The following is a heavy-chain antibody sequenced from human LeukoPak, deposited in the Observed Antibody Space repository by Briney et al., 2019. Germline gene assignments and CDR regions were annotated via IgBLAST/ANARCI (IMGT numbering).Heavy chain of an antibody. CDR1: GFTFSNAW. CDR3: TTDALTFGVAPFDY. CDR2: IKSKTDGGTT. V-gene: IGHV3-15*01. J-gene: IGHJ4*02. Sequence: PGGSLRLSCAASGFTFSNAWMSWVRQAPGKGLEWVGRIKSKTDGGTTDYAAPVKGRFTISRDDSKNTLYLQMNSLKTEDTAVYYCTTDALTFGVAPFDYWGQGTLVTVSS. D-gene: IGHD3-3*01.